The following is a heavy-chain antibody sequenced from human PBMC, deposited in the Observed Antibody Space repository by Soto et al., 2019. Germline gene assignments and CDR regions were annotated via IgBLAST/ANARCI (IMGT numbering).Heavy chain of an antibody. CDR1: GGSISSGGYY. CDR2: IYYSGST. J-gene: IGHJ6*02. CDR3: ARLHTQYYYYGMDV. V-gene: IGHV4-31*03. Sequence: SETLSLTCTVSGGSISSGGYYWSWIRQHPGKGLEWIGYIYYSGSTYYNPSLKSRVTISVDTSKNQFSLKLSSVTAADTAVYYCARLHTQYYYYGMDVWGQGTTVTVYS.